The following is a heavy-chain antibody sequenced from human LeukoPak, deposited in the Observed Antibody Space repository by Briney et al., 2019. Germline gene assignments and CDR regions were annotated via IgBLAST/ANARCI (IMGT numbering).Heavy chain of an antibody. CDR3: ARGSHFVWGSYRPYFDY. CDR2: ISGSTSYI. J-gene: IGHJ4*02. CDR1: ALTFRTYS. V-gene: IGHV3-21*01. Sequence: PGGSLRLSCVASALTFRTYSMHWVRQAPGKRLEWVSSISGSTSYIYYADSVRGRFTISRDNAKNSLYLQMNSLRAEDTAVYYCARGSHFVWGSYRPYFDYWGQGTLVTVSS. D-gene: IGHD3-16*02.